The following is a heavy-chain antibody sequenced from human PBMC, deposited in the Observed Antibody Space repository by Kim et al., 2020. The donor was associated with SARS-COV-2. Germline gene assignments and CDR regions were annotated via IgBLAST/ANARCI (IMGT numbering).Heavy chain of an antibody. V-gene: IGHV4-31*03. J-gene: IGHJ6*02. CDR3: AREGVYYYDSSGYFPDYYGMDV. CDR2: IYYSGST. D-gene: IGHD3-22*01. CDR1: GGSISSGGYY. Sequence: SETLSLTCTVSGGSISSGGYYWSWIRQHPGKGLEWIGYIYYSGSTYYNPSLKSRVTISVDTSKNQFSLKLSSVTAADTAVYYCAREGVYYYDSSGYFPDYYGMDVWGQGTTVTVSS.